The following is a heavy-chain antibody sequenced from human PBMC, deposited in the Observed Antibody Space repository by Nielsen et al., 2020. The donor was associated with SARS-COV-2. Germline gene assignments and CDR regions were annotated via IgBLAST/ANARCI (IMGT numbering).Heavy chain of an antibody. CDR1: GFTFDDYA. V-gene: IGHV3-9*01. J-gene: IGHJ4*02. D-gene: IGHD5-24*01. CDR3: AKLDGYPTAY. Sequence: GGSLRLSCAASGFTFDDYAMHWVRQAPGKGLEWVPGISWNSGSIGYADSVKGRFTISRDNAKNSLYLQMNSLRAEDTALYYCAKLDGYPTAYWGQGTLVTVSS. CDR2: ISWNSGSI.